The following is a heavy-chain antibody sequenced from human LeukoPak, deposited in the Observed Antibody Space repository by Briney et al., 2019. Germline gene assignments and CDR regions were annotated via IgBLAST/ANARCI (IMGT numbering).Heavy chain of an antibody. CDR2: SYYTGSP. J-gene: IGHJ4*02. V-gene: IGHV4-59*08. CDR3: AGIRSTVGWRSFDY. CDR1: GSISSYY. Sequence: SETLSLTCTVSGSISSYYWSWFRQTPGKGLEWIGDSYYTGSPNYNPSLKSRVTISVDTPKNQFSLKLSSVTAADTAVYYCAGIRSTVGWRSFDYWGQGILVTVSS. D-gene: IGHD4-23*01.